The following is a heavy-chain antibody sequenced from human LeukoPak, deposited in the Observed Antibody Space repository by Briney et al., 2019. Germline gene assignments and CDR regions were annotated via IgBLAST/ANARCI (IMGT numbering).Heavy chain of an antibody. V-gene: IGHV3-30*03. D-gene: IGHD3-10*01. CDR1: GFTFRNYG. J-gene: IGHJ4*02. Sequence: PGTSLRLSCGASGFTFRNYGMHWVRQAPGKGLEWVAVISYDGSNKYYADSVKGRFTISRDNSKNTLYLQMNSLRAEDTAVYYCARDWREEYYFDYWGQGTLVTVSS. CDR3: ARDWREEYYFDY. CDR2: ISYDGSNK.